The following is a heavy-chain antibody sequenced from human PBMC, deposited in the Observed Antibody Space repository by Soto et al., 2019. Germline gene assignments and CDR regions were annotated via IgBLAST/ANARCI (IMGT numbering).Heavy chain of an antibody. D-gene: IGHD3-10*01. J-gene: IGHJ6*04. CDR3: ARQGFGHVHGVVDV. V-gene: IGHV4-59*08. CDR2: IHDGGST. Sequence: QVQLQESGPGLVKPLETLSLTCSVSGGSLTSHSCSWFRQSPGKGLEWIGYIHDGGSTSYNPSLKSRVTMSVDTSKTQFSLKVSSVTAADTALYYCARQGFGHVHGVVDVWGTGTTVTVSS. CDR1: GGSLTSHS.